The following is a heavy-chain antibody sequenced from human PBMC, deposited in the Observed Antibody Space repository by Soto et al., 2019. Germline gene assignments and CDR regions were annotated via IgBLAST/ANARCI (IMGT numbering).Heavy chain of an antibody. CDR3: ARELEQAGAFDI. Sequence: ASVEVSCKXSGGTFSSYAISWVRQAPGQGLEWMGGIIPIFGTANYAQKFQGRVTITADESTSTAYMELSSLRSEDTAVYYCARELEQAGAFDIWGQGTMVTVSS. D-gene: IGHD1-1*01. V-gene: IGHV1-69*13. J-gene: IGHJ3*02. CDR1: GGTFSSYA. CDR2: IIPIFGTA.